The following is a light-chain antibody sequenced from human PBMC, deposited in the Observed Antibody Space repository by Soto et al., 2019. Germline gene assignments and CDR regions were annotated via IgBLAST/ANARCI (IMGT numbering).Light chain of an antibody. CDR2: EVS. V-gene: IGLV2-8*01. CDR1: SGDVGGYNF. CDR3: TSYAGGIKWV. J-gene: IGLJ3*02. Sequence: QSVLTQPPSASGSPGQSVTISCTGTSGDVGGYNFVSWYQQHPGKAPKFMIYEVSKRPSGVPDRFSGSKSGNTASLTVSGLQPEDEADYYCTSYAGGIKWVFGGGTKLTVL.